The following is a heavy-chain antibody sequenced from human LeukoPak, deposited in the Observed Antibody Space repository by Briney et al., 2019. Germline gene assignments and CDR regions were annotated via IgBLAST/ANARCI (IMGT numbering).Heavy chain of an antibody. J-gene: IGHJ5*02. CDR1: GYSISSGYY. V-gene: IGHV4-38-2*01. CDR2: IYHSGST. D-gene: IGHD2-15*01. Sequence: PSETLSLTCDVSGYSISSGYYWGWTRQPPGKGLEWIGSIYHSGSTYYNPSLKSRVTISVDASKNQFALKLSSVTAADTAVYYCARVAVCSGGSCYSGWFDPWGQGTLVTVSS. CDR3: ARVAVCSGGSCYSGWFDP.